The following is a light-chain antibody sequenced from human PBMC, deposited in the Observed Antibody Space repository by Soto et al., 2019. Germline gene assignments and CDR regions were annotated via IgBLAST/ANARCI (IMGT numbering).Light chain of an antibody. J-gene: IGLJ3*02. Sequence: QSVLTQPPSASGTPGQRDTISCSGSSSNIGSNTVAWYQQLPQTAPKLLVHSNNERPSGVPDRFSGAKSGTSASLVISGLQSDDEADFYCAAWDDSLSGTVFGGGTKLTVL. CDR3: AAWDDSLSGTV. CDR1: SSNIGSNT. CDR2: SNN. V-gene: IGLV1-44*01.